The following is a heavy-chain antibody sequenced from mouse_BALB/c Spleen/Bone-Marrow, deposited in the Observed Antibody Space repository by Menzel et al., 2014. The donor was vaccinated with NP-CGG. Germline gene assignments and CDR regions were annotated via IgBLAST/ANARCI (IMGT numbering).Heavy chain of an antibody. CDR3: ASYYCGSYGFAY. CDR2: IDPANGNT. J-gene: IGHJ3*01. CDR1: GFNIKDTY. Sequence: EVKLQESGAELVKPGASVKLSCTASGFNIKDTYMHWVKQRPEQGLEWIGRIDPANGNTKYDPKFQGKATITADTSSNTAYLQLSSLTSEDTAVYYCASYYCGSYGFAYWGQGTLVTVSA. D-gene: IGHD1-1*01. V-gene: IGHV14-3*02.